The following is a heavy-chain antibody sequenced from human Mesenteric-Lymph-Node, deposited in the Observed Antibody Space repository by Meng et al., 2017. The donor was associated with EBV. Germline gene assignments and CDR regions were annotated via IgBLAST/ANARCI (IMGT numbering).Heavy chain of an antibody. CDR1: GRFAASGSCY. CDR3: ARGTDWLFVTVTFDL. CDR2: IYYTGGT. J-gene: IGHJ4*02. Sequence: QLGPRESVAGLVKPSGTPCHTCTVAGRFAASGSCYWGWSRPPPGRGLEWVVNIYYTGGTNYSPSLKSRVTISLDTSRNQFSLKLRSVTAADTAIYYCARGTDWLFVTVTFDLWGQGTLVTVSS. V-gene: IGHV4-61*01. D-gene: IGHD4-11*01.